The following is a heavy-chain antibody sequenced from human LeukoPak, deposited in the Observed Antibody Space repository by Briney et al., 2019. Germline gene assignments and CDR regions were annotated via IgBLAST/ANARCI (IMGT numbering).Heavy chain of an antibody. V-gene: IGHV2-5*02. J-gene: IGHJ3*02. CDR1: GFSLSTSGVG. CDR3: AHRLFYSDTGGYYPATFDI. D-gene: IGHD3-22*01. CDR2: IYWDDDK. Sequence: SGPTLVNPTQTLTLTCTFSGFSLSTSGVGVGWIRQAPGKALEWLALIYWDDDKRYSPSLQSRLTITKDTSKNQVVLTMTNMDPVDTATYYCAHRLFYSDTGGYYPATFDIWGQGTMVTVSS.